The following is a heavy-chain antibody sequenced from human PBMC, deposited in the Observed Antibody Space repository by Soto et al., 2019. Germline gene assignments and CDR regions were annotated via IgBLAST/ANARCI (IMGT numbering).Heavy chain of an antibody. CDR2: IFYRGNT. D-gene: IGHD1-20*01. CDR3: TRHAIITKLQYGMDV. Sequence: SETLSLTCTVSGGSISGYYWSWIRQPPGKGLEWIGYIFYRGNTLYNPSLQSRVTISVDTSKNQFFLGLTSVTAADAAVYYCTRHAIITKLQYGMDVWGQGDSVTVSS. V-gene: IGHV4-59*01. J-gene: IGHJ6*02. CDR1: GGSISGYY.